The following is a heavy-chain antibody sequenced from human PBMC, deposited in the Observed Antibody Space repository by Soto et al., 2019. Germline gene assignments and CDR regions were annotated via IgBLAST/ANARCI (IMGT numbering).Heavy chain of an antibody. CDR1: GGSFSGYY. D-gene: IGHD3-22*01. CDR2: INHSGST. Sequence: ETLSLTCAVYGGSFSGYYWSWIRQPPGKGLEWIGEINHSGSTNYNPSLKSRVTISVDTSKNQFSLKLSSVTAADTAVYYCARGPSLYYYDSSGYYYFDYWGQGTLVTVSS. J-gene: IGHJ4*02. V-gene: IGHV4-34*01. CDR3: ARGPSLYYYDSSGYYYFDY.